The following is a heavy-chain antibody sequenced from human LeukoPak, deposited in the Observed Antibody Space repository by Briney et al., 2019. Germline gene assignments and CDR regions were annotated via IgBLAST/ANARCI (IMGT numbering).Heavy chain of an antibody. CDR1: GFTFSGYT. CDR3: ARNYYDSSGYYSDPDY. CDR2: ISYDGGNK. Sequence: PGGSLRLSCAASGFTFSGYTMNWVRQAPGKGLEWLAVISYDGGNKYYADSVKGRFTISRDNSKNTLYLQMNSLRAEDTAVYYCARNYYDSSGYYSDPDYWGQGTLVTVSS. D-gene: IGHD3-22*01. J-gene: IGHJ4*02. V-gene: IGHV3-30-3*01.